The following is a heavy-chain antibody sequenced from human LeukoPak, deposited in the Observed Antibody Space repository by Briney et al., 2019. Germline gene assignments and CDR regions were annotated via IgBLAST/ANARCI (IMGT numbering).Heavy chain of an antibody. CDR1: GYTFTSYG. Sequence: ASVKVSCKASGYTFTSYGISWVRQAPGQGLEWMGWISAYNGNTNYAQKFQGRVTITADKSTSTAYMELSSLRSEDTAVYYCASYRQWLVFDYWGQGTLVTVSS. V-gene: IGHV1-18*01. J-gene: IGHJ4*02. CDR3: ASYRQWLVFDY. D-gene: IGHD6-19*01. CDR2: ISAYNGNT.